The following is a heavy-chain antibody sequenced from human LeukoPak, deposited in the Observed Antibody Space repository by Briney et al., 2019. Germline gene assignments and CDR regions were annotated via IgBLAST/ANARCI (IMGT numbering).Heavy chain of an antibody. CDR2: ISTISSYL. V-gene: IGHV3-21*01. CDR1: GFTFSSYS. D-gene: IGHD2-2*01. Sequence: GGSLRLSCAASGFTFSSYSMNWVRQAPGKGLEWVSSISTISSYLYYADSVKGRFTISRDNAKNSLYLQMNSLRADDTAVYYCARVVTAAWDWFDPWGQGTLVTVSS. CDR3: ARVVTAAWDWFDP. J-gene: IGHJ5*02.